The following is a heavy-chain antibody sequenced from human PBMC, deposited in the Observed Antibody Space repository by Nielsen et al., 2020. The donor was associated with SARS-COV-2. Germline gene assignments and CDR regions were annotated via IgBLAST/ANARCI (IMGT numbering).Heavy chain of an antibody. J-gene: IGHJ4*02. D-gene: IGHD4-17*01. Sequence: GSLRLSCTVSGGSISSYYWSWIRQPPGKGLEWIGYIYYSGSTYYNPSLKSRVTISVDTSKNQFSLKLSSVTAADTAVYYCARVPTTVTTLFDYWGQGTLVTVSS. CDR3: ARVPTTVTTLFDY. CDR2: IYYSGST. V-gene: IGHV4-59*06. CDR1: GGSISSYY.